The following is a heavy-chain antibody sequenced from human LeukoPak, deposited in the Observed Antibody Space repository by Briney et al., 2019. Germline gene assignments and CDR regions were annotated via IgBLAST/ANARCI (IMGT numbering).Heavy chain of an antibody. CDR1: GFTFSSYA. D-gene: IGHD6-19*01. Sequence: GGSLRLSCAASGFTFSSYAMSWVRQAPGKGLEWVSAISGSGGSTYYADSVKGRFAISRDNSKNTLYLQMTSLRAEDTALYYCAKDRSSSTIAVRGGYWGQGTLVTVSS. V-gene: IGHV3-23*01. CDR3: AKDRSSSTIAVRGGY. CDR2: ISGSGGST. J-gene: IGHJ4*02.